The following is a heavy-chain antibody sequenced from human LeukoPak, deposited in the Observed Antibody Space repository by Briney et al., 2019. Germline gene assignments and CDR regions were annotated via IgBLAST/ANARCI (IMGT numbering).Heavy chain of an antibody. J-gene: IGHJ4*02. CDR3: ARVSPYDSTAASNDY. D-gene: IGHD3-22*01. CDR2: ISHSGKTI. V-gene: IGHV3-48*03. CDR1: GFTFSNFE. Sequence: PGGSLRLSCAASGFTFSNFEMNWVRQAPGKGLEWVSYISHSGKTIYYANSVKGRFTISRDNAKNSLYLQMNSLRAEDTAVYYCARVSPYDSTAASNDYWGQGTLVIVSS.